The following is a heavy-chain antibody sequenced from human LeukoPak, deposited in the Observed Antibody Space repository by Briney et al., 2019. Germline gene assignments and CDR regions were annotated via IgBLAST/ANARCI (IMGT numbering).Heavy chain of an antibody. CDR2: IYHSGST. CDR3: ARDHGRAWFDP. V-gene: IGHV4-4*02. Sequence: PSETLSLTCAVSGGSISSSNWWSWDRQPPGKGLEWIGEIYHSGSTNYNPSLKSRVTISIDKSKNQFSLKLNSVTAADTAVYYCARDHGRAWFDPWGQGTLVTVSS. CDR1: GGSISSSNW. D-gene: IGHD1-26*01. J-gene: IGHJ5*02.